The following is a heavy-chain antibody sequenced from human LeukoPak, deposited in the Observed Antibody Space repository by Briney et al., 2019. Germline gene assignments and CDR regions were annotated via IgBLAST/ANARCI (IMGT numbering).Heavy chain of an antibody. Sequence: PGGSLRLSCAAAGFTFDNYAMQWVRQAPGKGLEWVSGIGGNSGNTGFADSVKGRFTISRDNAEISLYLQMNSLTPEDTAFYFCAKDMNSYGSGSSYNPWGPFDSWGQGTLVTVSS. CDR1: GFTFDNYA. J-gene: IGHJ4*02. CDR3: AKDMNSYGSGSSYNPWGPFDS. D-gene: IGHD3-10*01. V-gene: IGHV3-9*01. CDR2: IGGNSGNT.